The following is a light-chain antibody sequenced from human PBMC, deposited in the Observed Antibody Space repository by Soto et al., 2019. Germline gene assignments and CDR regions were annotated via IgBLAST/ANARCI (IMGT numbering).Light chain of an antibody. CDR1: HDITSY. CDR2: DAS. CDR3: QICDYLPI. Sequence: DIQMTQSPSSLAASVGDRVTITCQASHDITSYLNWYQHKPGKAPKLLIYDASMLESVVPSRFSRSGSGTDFTFTISSLQPEDFATYYSQICDYLPIFGPGTTVHF. V-gene: IGKV1-33*01. J-gene: IGKJ3*01.